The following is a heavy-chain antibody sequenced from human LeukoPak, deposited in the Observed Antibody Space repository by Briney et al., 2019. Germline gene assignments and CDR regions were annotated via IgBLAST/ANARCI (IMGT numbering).Heavy chain of an antibody. Sequence: SETLSLTCTVSGGSISSYYWSWIRQPPGKGLEWIGNIYYTGYTNYNPSLKSRVTISVDTSKKQFSLKLTSVTAADTAVYHCARQGISGTHYASFDPWGQGTLVTVSS. V-gene: IGHV4-59*08. J-gene: IGHJ5*02. CDR2: IYYTGYT. D-gene: IGHD3-10*01. CDR1: GGSISSYY. CDR3: ARQGISGTHYASFDP.